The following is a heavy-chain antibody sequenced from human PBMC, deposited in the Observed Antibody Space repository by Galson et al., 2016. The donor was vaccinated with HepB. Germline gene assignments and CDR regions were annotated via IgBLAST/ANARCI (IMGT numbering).Heavy chain of an antibody. CDR2: TYHTSNWYS. J-gene: IGHJ5*02. CDR3: ARARYSSGLYNWVDP. D-gene: IGHD6-19*01. Sequence: CAISGDSVSSKSAAWNWIRHSPSRGLEWLGRTYHTSNWYSDYAVSVKSRITINPDTSKNQFSLQLSSVTAADTAVYYCARARYSSGLYNWVDPWGQGTLVTVSS. V-gene: IGHV6-1*01. CDR1: GDSVSSKSAA.